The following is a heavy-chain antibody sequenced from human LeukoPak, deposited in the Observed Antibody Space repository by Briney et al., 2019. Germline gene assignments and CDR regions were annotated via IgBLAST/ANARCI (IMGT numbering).Heavy chain of an antibody. CDR2: SNHSGRT. Sequence: SETLSLTCAVYGESFGGYYWSWIRQPPGKGLEWLGESNHSGRTNYNPSPKSRDSISADTTKNKFSLKLSSVTAADRAVYDWARTYYYGSGIYISDGWFDPWGQGTLVTVSS. CDR3: ARTYYYGSGIYISDGWFDP. V-gene: IGHV4-34*01. D-gene: IGHD3-10*01. J-gene: IGHJ5*02. CDR1: GESFGGYY.